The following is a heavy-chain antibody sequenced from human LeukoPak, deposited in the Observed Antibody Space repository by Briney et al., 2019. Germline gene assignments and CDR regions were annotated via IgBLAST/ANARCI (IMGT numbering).Heavy chain of an antibody. V-gene: IGHV3-53*01. J-gene: IGHJ4*02. D-gene: IGHD3-10*01. CDR2: IYSGGST. CDR3: AKEWFGELLRGGYFDY. CDR1: GFTVSTNY. Sequence: GGSLRLSCAASGFTVSTNYMSWVRQAPGKGLEWVSVIYSGGSTYYADSVKGRFTISRDNSKNTLYLQMNSLRAEDTAVYYCAKEWFGELLRGGYFDYWGQGTLVTVSS.